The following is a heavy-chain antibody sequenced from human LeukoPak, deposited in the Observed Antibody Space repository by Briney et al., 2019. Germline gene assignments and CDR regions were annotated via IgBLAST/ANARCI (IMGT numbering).Heavy chain of an antibody. V-gene: IGHV1-69*05. J-gene: IGHJ4*02. D-gene: IGHD5-12*01. CDR3: ASANGYSGYDSLPYFDY. CDR1: GGTFSSYA. CDR2: IIPIFGTA. Sequence: GASVKVSCKTSGGTFSSYAISWVRQAPGQGLEWMGRIIPIFGTANYAQKFQGRVTITTDESTSTAYMELSSLRSEDTAVYYCASANGYSGYDSLPYFDYWGQGTLVTVSS.